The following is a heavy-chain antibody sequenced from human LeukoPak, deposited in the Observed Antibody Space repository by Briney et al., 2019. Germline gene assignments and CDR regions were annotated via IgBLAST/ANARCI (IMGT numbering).Heavy chain of an antibody. D-gene: IGHD5-24*01. CDR2: IKQDGSEK. CDR3: GMAMDV. J-gene: IGHJ6*02. V-gene: IGHV3-7*05. CDR1: GFTFSSYW. Sequence: GGSLRLSCAASGFTFSSYWMNWVRQAPGKGLEWVANIKQDGSEKYYVDSVKGRFTISRDNAKNSLYLQMSSLRAEDTAVYYSGMAMDVWGRGTTVTVSS.